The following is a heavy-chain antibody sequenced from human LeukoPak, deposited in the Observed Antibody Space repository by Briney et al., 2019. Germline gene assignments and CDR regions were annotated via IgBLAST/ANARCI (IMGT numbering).Heavy chain of an antibody. D-gene: IGHD3-10*01. CDR1: GFTFNNYA. J-gene: IGHJ6*02. V-gene: IGHV3-23*01. CDR2: ITGNGRST. CDR3: AKDPRITMVRGSDGFYYYGMDV. Sequence: GGSLRLSCAASGFTFNNYAMGWVRQTPGKGLEWVSGITGNGRSTYYADSVKGRFTISRDNSKNTLYLQMNSLRAEDTAVYYCAKDPRITMVRGSDGFYYYGMDVWGQGTTVTVSS.